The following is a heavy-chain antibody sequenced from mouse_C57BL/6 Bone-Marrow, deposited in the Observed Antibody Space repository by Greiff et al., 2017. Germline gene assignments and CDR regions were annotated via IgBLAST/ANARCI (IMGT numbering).Heavy chain of an antibody. J-gene: IGHJ3*01. Sequence: VQLQQPGAELVRPGTSVKLSCKASGYTFTSYWMHWVKQTPGQGLEWVGVIDASDSYTNYNQKVKGQATLTVDTSSSTAYMQLSSLTSEDSAVYYCARWGYDYDGAWFAYWGQGTLVTVSA. CDR2: IDASDSYT. V-gene: IGHV1-59*01. CDR1: GYTFTSYW. D-gene: IGHD2-4*01. CDR3: ARWGYDYDGAWFAY.